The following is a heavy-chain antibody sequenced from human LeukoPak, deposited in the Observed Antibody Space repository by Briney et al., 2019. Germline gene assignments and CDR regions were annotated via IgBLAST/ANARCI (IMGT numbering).Heavy chain of an antibody. CDR1: GFTFSNYW. Sequence: GGSLRLSCAASGFTFSNYWMSWVRQAPGKGLEWVANIKQDGSEKYYVDSVKGRFTISRDNAKNSLYLQMNSLRAEDTAVYYCARDSSFLGVFDYWGQGTLVTVSS. D-gene: IGHD3-3*02. V-gene: IGHV3-7*01. CDR2: IKQDGSEK. CDR3: ARDSSFLGVFDY. J-gene: IGHJ4*02.